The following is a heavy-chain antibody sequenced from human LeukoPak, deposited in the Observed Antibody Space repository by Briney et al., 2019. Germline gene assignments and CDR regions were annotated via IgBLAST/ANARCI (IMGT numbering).Heavy chain of an antibody. V-gene: IGHV3-33*01. D-gene: IGHD1-26*01. CDR2: IWYDGSNK. Sequence: QSGGSLRLSCAASGFTFSSYGMHWVRQAPGKGLEWVAVIWYDGSNKYYADSVKGRFTISRDNSKNTLYLQMNSLRAEDTAVYYCARGVPYSGSYFGYYFDYWGQGTLVTVSS. CDR3: ARGVPYSGSYFGYYFDY. CDR1: GFTFSSYG. J-gene: IGHJ4*02.